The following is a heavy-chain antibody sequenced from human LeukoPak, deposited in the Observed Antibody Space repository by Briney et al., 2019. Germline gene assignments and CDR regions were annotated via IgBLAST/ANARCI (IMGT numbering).Heavy chain of an antibody. J-gene: IGHJ6*03. CDR1: GGSISSGSYY. V-gene: IGHV4-61*02. D-gene: IGHD3/OR15-3a*01. CDR3: ARDWTTSSIYYMDV. Sequence: SETLSLTCTVSGGSISSGSYYWSWIRQPAGKGLEWIGRIYTSGSTNYNPSLKSRVTISVDTSKNQFSLKLSSVTAADTAVYYCARDWTTSSIYYMDVWGKGTTVTVSS. CDR2: IYTSGST.